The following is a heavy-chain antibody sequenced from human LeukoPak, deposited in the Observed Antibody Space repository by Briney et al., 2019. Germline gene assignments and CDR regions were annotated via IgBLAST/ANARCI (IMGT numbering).Heavy chain of an antibody. CDR3: ARPGGPMDGYNPYYYYYYMDV. CDR2: ISEDGSQK. Sequence: PGGSLRLSCEASGFRFSYFWMSWVRQAPGKGLEWVANISEDGSQKYYVDSVKGRFTISRDNTKKLVFLQMNSLRVEDTAVYYCARPGGPMDGYNPYYYYYYMDVWGKGTTVTISS. J-gene: IGHJ6*03. D-gene: IGHD5-24*01. V-gene: IGHV3-7*01. CDR1: GFRFSYFW.